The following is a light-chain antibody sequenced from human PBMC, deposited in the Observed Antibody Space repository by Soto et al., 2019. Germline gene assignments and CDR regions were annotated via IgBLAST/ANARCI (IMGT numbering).Light chain of an antibody. V-gene: IGKV1-39*01. CDR2: AAS. J-gene: IGKJ1*01. CDR1: QSIRSY. CDR3: QQSYSTPWT. Sequence: DIQMTQSPSSLSASVGDRVTITCRASQSIRSYLNWYQQKPGKAPKLLMYAASSLQSGVPSRFSGSGSGTDFTLTISSPETEDFATYYCQQSYSTPWTFGQGTKVEIK.